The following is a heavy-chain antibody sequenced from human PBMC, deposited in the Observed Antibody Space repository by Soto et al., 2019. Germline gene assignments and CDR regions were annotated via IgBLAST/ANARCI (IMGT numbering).Heavy chain of an antibody. Sequence: QVHLVQSGAEEKNPGASVKVSCKASGYSFSTHAMHWVRQAPGQGLEWVGWINSVNDHTIYSEKFQGRVTITSDTSATTAYRERSSLTSEDTAIYYCARNIHGGTTDSWGQGTLVTVSS. D-gene: IGHD1-7*01. J-gene: IGHJ4*02. V-gene: IGHV1-3*05. CDR3: ARNIHGGTTDS. CDR1: GYSFSTHA. CDR2: INSVNDHT.